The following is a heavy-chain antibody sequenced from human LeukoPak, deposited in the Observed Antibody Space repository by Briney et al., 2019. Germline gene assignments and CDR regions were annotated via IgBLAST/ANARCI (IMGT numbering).Heavy chain of an antibody. CDR2: ISYDGSNK. J-gene: IGHJ6*02. D-gene: IGHD4-4*01. Sequence: PGGSLRLSCAASGFTFSSYAMHWVRQAPGKGLEWVAVISYDGSNKYYADSVKGRFTISRDNSKNTLYLQMNSLRAEDTAVYYCARDQTIQAIVSYYYYYGMDVWGQGTTVTVSS. CDR1: GFTFSSYA. CDR3: ARDQTIQAIVSYYYYYGMDV. V-gene: IGHV3-30-3*01.